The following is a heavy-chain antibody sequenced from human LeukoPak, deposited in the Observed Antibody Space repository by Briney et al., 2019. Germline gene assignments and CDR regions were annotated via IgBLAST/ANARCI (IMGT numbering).Heavy chain of an antibody. V-gene: IGHV3-21*01. CDR1: GFTFSSYS. CDR2: ISSGTSHI. D-gene: IGHD3-3*01. J-gene: IGHJ5*02. Sequence: GGSLRLSCAASGFTFSSYSMNWVCQAPGKGLEWVSSISSGTSHIYYADSVRGRFTISRDNAKNSLYLQMNSLRAEDTAVYYCARGLFLEWLSNWFDPWGQGTLVTVSS. CDR3: ARGLFLEWLSNWFDP.